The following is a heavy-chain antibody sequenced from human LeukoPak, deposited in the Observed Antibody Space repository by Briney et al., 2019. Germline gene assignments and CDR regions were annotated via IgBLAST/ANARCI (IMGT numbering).Heavy chain of an antibody. J-gene: IGHJ4*02. CDR3: ARDGWLRPLDY. D-gene: IGHD5-12*01. CDR2: ISSSGSTI. V-gene: IGHV3-48*04. CDR1: AFTFSSYW. Sequence: GGSLRLSCEASAFTFSSYWMSWVRQAPGKGLEWVSYISSSGSTIYYADSVKGRFTISRDNAKNSLYLQMNSLRAEDTAVYYCARDGWLRPLDYWGQGTLVTVSS.